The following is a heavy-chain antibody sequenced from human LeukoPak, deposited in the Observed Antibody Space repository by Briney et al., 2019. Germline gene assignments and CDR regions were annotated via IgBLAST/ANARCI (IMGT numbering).Heavy chain of an antibody. V-gene: IGHV4-59*08. D-gene: IGHD2-2*01. CDR1: GGSIGTYY. J-gene: IGHJ4*02. CDR3: ARRGPAGGDY. Sequence: SETLSLTCTVSGGSIGTYYWSWIRQPPGKGLEWIGYIFYSGSTNFNPSLKSRVTISVDTSKNQFSLKLSSLTAADTAGYYCARRGPAGGDYWGQGTLVTVSS. CDR2: IFYSGST.